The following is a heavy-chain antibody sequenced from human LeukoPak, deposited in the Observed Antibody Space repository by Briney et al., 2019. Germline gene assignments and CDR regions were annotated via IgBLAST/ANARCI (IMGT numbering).Heavy chain of an antibody. CDR2: ISYDGSNK. J-gene: IGHJ3*02. V-gene: IGHV3-30*01. CDR3: ARPSSGAFDI. Sequence: GGSLRLSCAASGFTFSSYAMHWVRQAPGKGLEWVAVISYDGSNKYYADSVKGRFTISRDNSKNTLYLQMNSLRAEDTAVYYCARPSSGAFDIWGQGTMVTVSS. CDR1: GFTFSSYA. D-gene: IGHD6-6*01.